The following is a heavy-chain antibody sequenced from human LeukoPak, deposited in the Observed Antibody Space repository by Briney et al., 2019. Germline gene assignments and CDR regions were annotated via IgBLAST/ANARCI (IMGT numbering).Heavy chain of an antibody. D-gene: IGHD4-17*01. J-gene: IGHJ4*02. CDR2: ISGSYGST. CDR1: GFTFSSYA. CDR3: AEGPMTTVTTGNFDY. Sequence: PGGSLRLSCAASGFTFSSYAMSWVRHAPGKGLEWVSTISGSYGSTYYADSVKGRFTIPRDSSKNTLYLQMDSLRAEDTAVYYCAEGPMTTVTTGNFDYWGQGTLVTVSS. V-gene: IGHV3-23*01.